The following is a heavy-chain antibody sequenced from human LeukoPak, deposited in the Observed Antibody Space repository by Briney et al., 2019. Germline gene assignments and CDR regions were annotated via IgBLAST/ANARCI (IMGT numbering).Heavy chain of an antibody. CDR1: GFTLSSYS. CDR2: ISSAGNYI. CDR3: ARWVDSGSYKLYYGVDV. D-gene: IGHD1-26*01. J-gene: IGHJ6*02. V-gene: IGHV3-21*01. Sequence: GGSLRLSCAASGFTLSSYSMNWVRQAPGKGLEWVSSISSAGNYIYYADSVKGRFTISRDNAKNSLYLQVNSLRAEDTAVYYCARWVDSGSYKLYYGVDVWGQGTTVTVSS.